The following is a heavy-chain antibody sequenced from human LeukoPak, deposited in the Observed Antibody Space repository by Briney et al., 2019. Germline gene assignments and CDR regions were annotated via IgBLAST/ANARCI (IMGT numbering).Heavy chain of an antibody. J-gene: IGHJ4*02. D-gene: IGHD4-23*01. Sequence: PGGSLRLSCAASGFTFSWYSMNWVRQAPGKGLEWVSYISSSSSTIYYADSVKGRFTISRDNANNSLSLEMNSLRDEDTAVYYCAGGESNGGYGGGGKEPLAPVSS. CDR2: ISSSSSTI. CDR3: AGGESNGGYGG. CDR1: GFTFSWYS. V-gene: IGHV3-48*02.